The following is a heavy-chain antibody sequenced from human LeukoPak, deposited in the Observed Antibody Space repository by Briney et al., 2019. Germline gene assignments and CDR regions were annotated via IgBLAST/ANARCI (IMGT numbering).Heavy chain of an antibody. Sequence: GGSLRLSCAASGFTFSSYAMHWVRQAPGKGLEWVSVISYDGSNKYYADSVKGRFTISRDNSKNTMYLQMNRLRAEDTAVYYCARERCSSTSWRGNLDSWGQGTLVTVSS. CDR1: GFTFSSYA. V-gene: IGHV3-30*04. CDR3: ARERCSSTSWRGNLDS. J-gene: IGHJ5*01. CDR2: ISYDGSNK. D-gene: IGHD2-2*01.